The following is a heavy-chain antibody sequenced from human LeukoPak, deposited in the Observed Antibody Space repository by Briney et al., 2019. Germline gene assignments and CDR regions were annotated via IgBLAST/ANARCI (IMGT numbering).Heavy chain of an antibody. V-gene: IGHV3-23*01. CDR3: AKDPYSSGWSRIFDY. D-gene: IGHD6-19*01. CDR2: ISGSGGST. Sequence: PGGSLRLSCAASGFTFSSYAMSWVRQAPGKGLEWVSAISGSGGSTYYADSVKGRFTISRDNSKNTLYLQMNSLRAEDTAVYYCAKDPYSSGWSRIFDYWGQGTLLTVSS. CDR1: GFTFSSYA. J-gene: IGHJ4*02.